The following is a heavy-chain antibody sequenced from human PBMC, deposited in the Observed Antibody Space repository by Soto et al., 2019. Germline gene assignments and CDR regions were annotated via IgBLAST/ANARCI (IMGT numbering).Heavy chain of an antibody. Sequence: GGSLRLSCAASGFTFSSYGMHWVRQAPGKGLEWVAVIWYDGSNKYYADSVKGRFTISRDNSKNTLYLQMNSLRAEDTAVYYCAREERNYSYYYGMDVWGQGTTVTAP. CDR1: GFTFSSYG. CDR2: IWYDGSNK. CDR3: AREERNYSYYYGMDV. J-gene: IGHJ6*02. V-gene: IGHV3-33*01.